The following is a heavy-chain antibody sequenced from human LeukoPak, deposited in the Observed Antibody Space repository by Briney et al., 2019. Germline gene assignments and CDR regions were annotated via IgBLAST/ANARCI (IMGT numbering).Heavy chain of an antibody. Sequence: PSETLSLTCTVSGGSISSSSYYWGWIRQPPGKGLEWIGSIYYSGSTYYNPSLKSRVTISVDTSKNQFSLKLSSVTAADTAVYYCARDPMEGGYWGQGTLVTVSS. CDR1: GGSISSSSYY. CDR2: IYYSGST. CDR3: ARDPMEGGY. J-gene: IGHJ4*02. D-gene: IGHD2-15*01. V-gene: IGHV4-39*07.